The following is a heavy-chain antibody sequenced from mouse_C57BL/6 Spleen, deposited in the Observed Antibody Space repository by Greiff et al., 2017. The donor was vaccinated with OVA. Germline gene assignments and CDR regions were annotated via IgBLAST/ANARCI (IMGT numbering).Heavy chain of an antibody. J-gene: IGHJ2*01. Sequence: EVLLVESEGGLVQPGSSMKLSCTASGFTFSDYYMAWVRQVPEKGLEWVANINYDGSSTYYLDSLKSRFIISRDNAKNILYLQMSSLTSEDTATYYCARGQLGWDYWGQGTTLTVSS. CDR3: ARGQLGWDY. D-gene: IGHD3-3*01. V-gene: IGHV5-16*01. CDR1: GFTFSDYY. CDR2: INYDGSST.